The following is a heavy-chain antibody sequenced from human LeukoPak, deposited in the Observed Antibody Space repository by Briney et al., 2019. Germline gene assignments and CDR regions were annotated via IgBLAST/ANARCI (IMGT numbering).Heavy chain of an antibody. CDR2: INPNSCGT. V-gene: IGHV1-2*06. J-gene: IGHJ5*02. CDR1: GYTFTGYY. CDR3: ARDRRKGDNWFDP. Sequence: ASVKVSCKASGYTFTGYYMHWVRQAPGQGLEWMGRINPNSCGTNYAQKFQGRVTMTRDTSINTAYMELSRLRSDDTAVYYCARDRRKGDNWFDPWGQGTLVTVSS.